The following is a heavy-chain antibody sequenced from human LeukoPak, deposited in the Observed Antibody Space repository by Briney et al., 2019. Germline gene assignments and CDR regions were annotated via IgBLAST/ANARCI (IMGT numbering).Heavy chain of an antibody. J-gene: IGHJ5*02. CDR1: GGSISSSNYY. D-gene: IGHD4-17*01. Sequence: SETLSLTCTVSGGSISSSNYYWGWIRQPPGKGLEWIGVIYYSGNTYYTPSLKSRVTMSIDTSKNQFSLRLSSVTAADTALYYCARGLPKHDYGDFGGTWFDPWGQGALVTVSS. CDR3: ARGLPKHDYGDFGGTWFDP. CDR2: IYYSGNT. V-gene: IGHV4-39*07.